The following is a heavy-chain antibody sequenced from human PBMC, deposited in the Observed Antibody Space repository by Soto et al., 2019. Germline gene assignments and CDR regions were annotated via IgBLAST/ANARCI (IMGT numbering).Heavy chain of an antibody. CDR3: ARVGFVVVVAANKGWFDP. J-gene: IGHJ5*02. CDR2: ISAYNGNT. D-gene: IGHD2-15*01. Sequence: GASVKVSCKASGYTFTSYGISWVRQAPGQGLEWMGWISAYNGNTNYAQKLQGRVTMTTDTSTSTAYMELRSLRSDDTAVYYCARVGFVVVVAANKGWFDPWGQGTLVTVSS. V-gene: IGHV1-18*01. CDR1: GYTFTSYG.